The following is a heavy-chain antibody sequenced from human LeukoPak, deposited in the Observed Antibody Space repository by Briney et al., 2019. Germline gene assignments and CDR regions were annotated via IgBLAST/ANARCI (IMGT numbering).Heavy chain of an antibody. CDR3: AKERGYCSSTSCSQYYYYYMDV. Sequence: GGSLRLSCAASGFTFTNFAMNCIRQAPGKGPEWISGITGSGDTTYYADSVKGRFTISRDNSKNTLYLQMNSLRAEDTAVYYCAKERGYCSSTSCSQYYYYYMDVWGKGTTVTVSS. CDR2: ITGSGDTT. CDR1: GFTFTNFA. D-gene: IGHD2-2*01. V-gene: IGHV3-23*01. J-gene: IGHJ6*03.